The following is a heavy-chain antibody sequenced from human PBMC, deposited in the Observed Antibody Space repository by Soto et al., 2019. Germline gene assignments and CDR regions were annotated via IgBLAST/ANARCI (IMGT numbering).Heavy chain of an antibody. Sequence: GGSLRLSCAASGFTFSSYDMHWVHQATGKGLEWVSAIGTAGDTYYPGSVKGRFTISRENAKNSLYLQMNSLRAEDTAVYYCARWSTVEYCTNGVCPRGLDYYYYRMDVWGQGTTVTVSS. CDR1: GFTFSSYD. CDR3: ARWSTVEYCTNGVCPRGLDYYYYRMDV. CDR2: IGTAGDT. D-gene: IGHD2-8*01. J-gene: IGHJ6*02. V-gene: IGHV3-13*01.